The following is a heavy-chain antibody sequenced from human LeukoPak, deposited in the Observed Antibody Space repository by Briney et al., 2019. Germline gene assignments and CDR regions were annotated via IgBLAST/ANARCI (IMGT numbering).Heavy chain of an antibody. Sequence: PGGSLRLSCAASGVMFTSLWMSWVRQAPGKGLEWVSSINEDGGVTHYADFVRGRFTISRDNAKSSLHLQMSSLRVEDTATYYCAGEPRQLAYWGQGTLVTVSS. D-gene: IGHD6-6*01. CDR3: AGEPRQLAY. J-gene: IGHJ4*02. V-gene: IGHV3-7*03. CDR2: INEDGGVT. CDR1: GVMFTSLW.